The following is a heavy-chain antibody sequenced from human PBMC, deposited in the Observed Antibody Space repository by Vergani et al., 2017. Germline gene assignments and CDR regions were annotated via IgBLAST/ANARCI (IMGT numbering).Heavy chain of an antibody. Sequence: QVQLVQSGAEVKKPGSSVKVSCKASGGTFSSYAISWVRQAPGQGLEWRGGIIPIFGTANYAQKFQGRFTITADDSASTAYMELSSLRSEDAAVYYCAGGCLGEMATIAPYYYYWMDVWGKGTTVTVSS. CDR1: GGTFSSYA. V-gene: IGHV1-69*01. CDR2: IIPIFGTA. D-gene: IGHD5-24*01. J-gene: IGHJ6*04. CDR3: AGGCLGEMATIAPYYYYWMDV.